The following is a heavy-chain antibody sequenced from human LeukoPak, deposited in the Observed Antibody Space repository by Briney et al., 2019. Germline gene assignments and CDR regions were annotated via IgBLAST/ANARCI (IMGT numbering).Heavy chain of an antibody. CDR2: ISGSGDST. V-gene: IGHV3-23*01. J-gene: IGHJ4*01. Sequence: PGGSLTLSCAASGFPFSSFAMSWVPQAQGKGLEWFSAISGSGDSTYYADSVKGRFTISRDNSKNTLYLQMNSLRAEDTAVYYCAKEDILTGYLYWCHGTLVTVSS. D-gene: IGHD3-9*01. CDR1: GFPFSSFA. CDR3: AKEDILTGYLY.